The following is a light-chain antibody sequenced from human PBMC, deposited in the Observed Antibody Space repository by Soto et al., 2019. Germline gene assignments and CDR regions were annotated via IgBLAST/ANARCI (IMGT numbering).Light chain of an antibody. CDR2: GAS. V-gene: IGKV3-20*01. Sequence: EIVLTQSPGTLSLSPGERATLSCRASQSVSSNYLAWYQQKPGQAPRLLIYGASTRATGIPDRISGSGSGTDFTRTISRLEPEDFAVYYCQQYGRSPPLIFGGGTKVEIK. J-gene: IGKJ4*01. CDR1: QSVSSNY. CDR3: QQYGRSPPLI.